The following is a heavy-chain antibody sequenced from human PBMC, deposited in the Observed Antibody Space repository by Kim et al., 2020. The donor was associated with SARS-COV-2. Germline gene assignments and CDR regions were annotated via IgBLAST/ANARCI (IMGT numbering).Heavy chain of an antibody. CDR3: ARVPVGDLSAYYFDL. J-gene: IGHJ4*01. D-gene: IGHD3-10*01. CDR2: ISSSGSYV. CDR1: GFTFSDYY. Sequence: GGSLRLSCAASGFTFSDYYMTWIRQAPGKGLEWVSYISSSGSYVNYADSVKGWFTISRDNAKNPLYLQISSLRAEDTALYYCARVPVGDLSAYYFDLWG. V-gene: IGHV3-11*01.